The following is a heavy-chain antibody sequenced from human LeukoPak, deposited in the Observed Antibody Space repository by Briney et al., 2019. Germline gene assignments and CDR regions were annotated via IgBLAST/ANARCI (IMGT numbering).Heavy chain of an antibody. D-gene: IGHD6-19*01. CDR3: ARGLLGIAVAGFDP. CDR1: GYSISSGYY. CDR2: ISSSGSTI. J-gene: IGHJ5*02. Sequence: LSLTCTVSGYSISSGYYWGWIRQAPGKGLEWVSYISSSGSTIYYADSVKGRFTISRDNAKNSLYLQMNSLRAEDTAVYYCARGLLGIAVAGFDPWGQGTLVTVSS. V-gene: IGHV3-11*04.